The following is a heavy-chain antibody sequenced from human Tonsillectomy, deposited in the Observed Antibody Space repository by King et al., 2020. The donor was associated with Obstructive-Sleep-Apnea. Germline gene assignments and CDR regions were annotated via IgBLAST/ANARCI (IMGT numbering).Heavy chain of an antibody. D-gene: IGHD3-10*01. V-gene: IGHV3-49*03. CDR2: IRSKGYGGTT. CDR3: SGRSRWFGEFDAFDI. Sequence: VQLVESGGGLVQPGRSLRLSCKASGFTLGDNAMSWFRQAPGKGLEWVGFIRSKGYGGTTEYAASVKGRFTISRDDSKSIAYLQMNSLKNEDTAVYFCSGRSRWFGEFDAFDIWGQGTLV. J-gene: IGHJ3*02. CDR1: GFTLGDNA.